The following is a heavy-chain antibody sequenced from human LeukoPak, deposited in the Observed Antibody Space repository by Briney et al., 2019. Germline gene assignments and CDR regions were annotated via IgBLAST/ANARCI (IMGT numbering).Heavy chain of an antibody. Sequence: GGSLRLSGAASGFTFSSYAMSWVRQAPGTGLEWVSAISGSGGSTYYADSVKGRFTISRDNSKNTLYLQMNSLRAEDTAVYYCASGGLWTNFDYWGQGTLVTVSS. CDR3: ASGGLWTNFDY. J-gene: IGHJ4*02. CDR2: ISGSGGST. CDR1: GFTFSSYA. D-gene: IGHD5-18*01. V-gene: IGHV3-23*01.